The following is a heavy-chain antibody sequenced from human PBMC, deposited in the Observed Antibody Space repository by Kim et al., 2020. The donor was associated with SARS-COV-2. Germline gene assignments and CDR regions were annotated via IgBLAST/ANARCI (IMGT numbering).Heavy chain of an antibody. D-gene: IGHD3-16*02. CDR3: AKLTDYVWGSYPTNWFDP. CDR1: GFTFSSYA. Sequence: GGSLRLSCAASGFTFSSYAMSWVRQAPGKGLEWVSAISGSGGSTYYADSVKGRFTISRDNSKNTLYLQMNSLRAEDTAVYYCAKLTDYVWGSYPTNWFDPWGQGTLVTVSS. V-gene: IGHV3-23*01. CDR2: ISGSGGST. J-gene: IGHJ5*02.